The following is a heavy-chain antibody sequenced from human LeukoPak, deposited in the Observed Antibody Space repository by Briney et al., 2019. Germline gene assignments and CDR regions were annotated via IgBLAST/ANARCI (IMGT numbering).Heavy chain of an antibody. Sequence: SETLSLTCTVSGGSFISGDYYWSWSRQPPGKGLEWIGYIYYSGSTYYNPSLRSRVTISVDTSKNQISLKLSSVTAADTAVYYCARSAFGSGSSYFDYWGQGTLVTVSS. V-gene: IGHV4-30-4*01. D-gene: IGHD3-10*01. CDR3: ARSAFGSGSSYFDY. CDR1: GGSFISGDYY. CDR2: IYYSGST. J-gene: IGHJ4*02.